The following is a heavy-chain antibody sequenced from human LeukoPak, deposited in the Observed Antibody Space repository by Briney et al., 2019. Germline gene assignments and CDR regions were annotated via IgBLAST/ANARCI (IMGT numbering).Heavy chain of an antibody. CDR2: ISKSDSTI. CDR1: GFTFSSYE. J-gene: IGHJ4*02. CDR3: ARDGGEWELDY. V-gene: IGHV3-48*03. D-gene: IGHD1-26*01. Sequence: GGSLRLSCVASGFTFSSYEMNWVCQAPGKGLEWVSYISKSDSTIYYADSVKGRFTISRDNAKNSLYLQMNSLRAEDTAVYYCARDGGEWELDYWGQGTLVTVSS.